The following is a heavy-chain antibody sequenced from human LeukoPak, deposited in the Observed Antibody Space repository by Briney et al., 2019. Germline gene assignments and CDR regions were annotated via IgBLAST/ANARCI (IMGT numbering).Heavy chain of an antibody. Sequence: SETLSLTCTVSGGSISSYYWSWIRQPPGKGLEWTGYIYYSGSTNYNPSLKSRVTISVDTSKNQFSLKLSSATAADTAVYYCARGCGGDCYGGWFDPWGQGTLVTVSS. CDR3: ARGCGGDCYGGWFDP. D-gene: IGHD2-21*01. CDR2: IYYSGST. CDR1: GGSISSYY. J-gene: IGHJ5*02. V-gene: IGHV4-59*01.